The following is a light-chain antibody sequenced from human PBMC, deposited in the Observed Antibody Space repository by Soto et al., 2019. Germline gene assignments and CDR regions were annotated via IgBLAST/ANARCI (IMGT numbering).Light chain of an antibody. Sequence: VLTQSPATLSLSPGERATLSCRASQSVSSSYLAWYQQKPGQAPRLLIYGASSRATGIPDRFSGSGSGTDFTLTISRLEPEDFAVYYCQQYGSSSWTFGQGTRWIS. CDR3: QQYGSSSWT. V-gene: IGKV3-20*01. J-gene: IGKJ1*01. CDR2: GAS. CDR1: QSVSSSY.